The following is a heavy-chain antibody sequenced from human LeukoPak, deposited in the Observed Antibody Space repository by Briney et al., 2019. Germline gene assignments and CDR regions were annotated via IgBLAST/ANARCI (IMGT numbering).Heavy chain of an antibody. CDR2: IKQDGSEK. J-gene: IGHJ3*02. D-gene: IGHD6-19*01. CDR1: GFTFDNYW. V-gene: IGHV3-7*01. Sequence: GGSLRLSCEASGFTFDNYWMSWVRQAPGKGLEWVANIKQDGSEKYYVDSVKGRFTISRDNAKNSLFLQTNSLGAEDTAVYYCAVYSSGWYNTFDIWGQGTMVTVSS. CDR3: AVYSSGWYNTFDI.